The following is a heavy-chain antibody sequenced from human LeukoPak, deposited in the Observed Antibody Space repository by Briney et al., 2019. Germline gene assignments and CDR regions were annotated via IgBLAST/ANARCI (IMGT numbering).Heavy chain of an antibody. V-gene: IGHV3-30*18. D-gene: IGHD6-13*01. CDR1: GFTFSSYG. CDR3: AKVWGSGWSSSWLYYYYYGMDV. J-gene: IGHJ6*02. CDR2: ISYDGSNK. Sequence: GRSLRLSCAASGFTFSSYGMHWVRQAPGKGLEWVAVISYDGSNKYYADSVKGRFTISRDNSKNTLYLQMNSLRAEDTAVYYCAKVWGSGWSSSWLYYYYYGMDVWVQGTTVTVSS.